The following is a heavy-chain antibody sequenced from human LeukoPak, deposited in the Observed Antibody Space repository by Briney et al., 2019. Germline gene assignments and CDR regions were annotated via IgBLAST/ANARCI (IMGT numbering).Heavy chain of an antibody. V-gene: IGHV1-2*02. CDR3: AGALLGYCSSTSCLDY. Sequence: ASVNVSFTSSVYTFTFYYMHWVRQAPGQGLEWMGWINPNSGGTNYAQKFQGRVTMTSDTSISTAYMELSRLRSDDTAVYYCAGALLGYCSSTSCLDYWGQGTLVTVSS. J-gene: IGHJ4*02. D-gene: IGHD2-2*01. CDR2: INPNSGGT. CDR1: VYTFTFYY.